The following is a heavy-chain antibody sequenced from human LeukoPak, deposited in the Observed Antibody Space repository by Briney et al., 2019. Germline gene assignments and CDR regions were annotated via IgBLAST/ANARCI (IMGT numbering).Heavy chain of an antibody. D-gene: IGHD3-22*01. Sequence: KSSETLSLTCIVSGDSITRNTYHWGWVRQPPGKGLEWIGTIYYSGSIYYNPSLKSRVTISVDTSKNQFSLKLSSVTAADTAVYYCARQGTGYDSSGYYYNDKYYFDYWGQGTLVTVSS. V-gene: IGHV4-39*01. CDR3: ARQGTGYDSSGYYYNDKYYFDY. CDR2: IYYSGSI. CDR1: GDSITRNTYH. J-gene: IGHJ4*02.